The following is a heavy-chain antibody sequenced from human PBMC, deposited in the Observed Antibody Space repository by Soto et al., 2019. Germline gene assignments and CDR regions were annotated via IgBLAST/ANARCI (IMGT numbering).Heavy chain of an antibody. CDR1: GGTFSSYA. Sequence: GASVKVSCKASGGTFSSYAISWVRQAPGQGLEWMGGIIPIFGTANYAQKFQGRVTITADESTSTAYMELSSLRSEDTAVYYCARAQRPDGGNGYYGIGVRDKATTGTVSS. D-gene: IGHD2-15*01. CDR2: IIPIFGTA. CDR3: ARAQRPDGGNGYYGIGV. J-gene: IGHJ6*04. V-gene: IGHV1-69*13.